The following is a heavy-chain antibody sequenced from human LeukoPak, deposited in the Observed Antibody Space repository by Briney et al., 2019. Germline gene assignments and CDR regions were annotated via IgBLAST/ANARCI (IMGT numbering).Heavy chain of an antibody. Sequence: GASVNASCKASGYTFTDYGITWVRQAPGQGLEWMGWISAYNGNTNYAQKIQGRVTMTTDTSTSTAYMELRSLRSDDTAVYYCTRGGKTVPGTGAWCWGQGSLVTVSS. CDR3: TRGGKTVPGTGAWC. CDR2: ISAYNGNT. V-gene: IGHV1-18*01. CDR1: GYTFTDYG. D-gene: IGHD6-19*01. J-gene: IGHJ4*02.